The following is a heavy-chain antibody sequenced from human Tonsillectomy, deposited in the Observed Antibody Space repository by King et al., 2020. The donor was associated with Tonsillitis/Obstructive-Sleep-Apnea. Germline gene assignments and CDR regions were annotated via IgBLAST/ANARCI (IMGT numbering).Heavy chain of an antibody. D-gene: IGHD6-19*01. J-gene: IGHJ5*02. CDR3: AKEVYSSGWYSANWFDP. CDR1: GFTFSSYA. V-gene: IGHV3-23*01. CDR2: ISGSGGST. Sequence: QLESGGGLVQPGGSLRLSCAASGFTFSSYAMSWVRQAPGKGLEWVSAISGSGGSTYYADFVKGRFTISRDNSKNTLYLQMNSLRAEDTAVYYCAKEVYSSGWYSANWFDPWGQGTLVTVSS.